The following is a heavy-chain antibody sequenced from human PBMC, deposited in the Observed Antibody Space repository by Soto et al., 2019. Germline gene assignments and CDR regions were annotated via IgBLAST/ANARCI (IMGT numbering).Heavy chain of an antibody. CDR1: RFTFSSYG. V-gene: IGHV3-33*01. CDR3: ARDLSSGGTNACDV. D-gene: IGHD2-15*01. J-gene: IGHJ3*01. CDR2: IWYDGSNK. Sequence: QVQLVESGGGVVQPGRSLRLSCAASRFTFSSYGMHWVRQAPGKGLEWVAVIWYDGSNKYSADSVKGRFTISRDNSKNTLYLHMNSLRVEDTAVYYCARDLSSGGTNACDVWGQGRVVTVSS.